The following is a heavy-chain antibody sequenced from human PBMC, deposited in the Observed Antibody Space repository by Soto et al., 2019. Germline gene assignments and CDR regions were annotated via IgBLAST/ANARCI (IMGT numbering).Heavy chain of an antibody. CDR1: GGSISSGGYS. V-gene: IGHV4-30-2*01. J-gene: IGHJ4*02. CDR3: ARSSGWYGEFDY. Sequence: QLQLQESGSRLVKPSQTLSLTCAVSGGSISSGGYSWSWIRQPPGKGLEWIGYIYHSGSTHYNPSLKSRVTISVDRSKNQFSLKLSSVTAADTAVYYCARSSGWYGEFDYWGQGTLVTVSS. D-gene: IGHD6-19*01. CDR2: IYHSGST.